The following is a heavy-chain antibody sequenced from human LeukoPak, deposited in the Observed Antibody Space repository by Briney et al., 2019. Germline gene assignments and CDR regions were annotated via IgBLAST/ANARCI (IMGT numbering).Heavy chain of an antibody. CDR3: ARDFYGDSTNYFDY. V-gene: IGHV4-34*01. CDR1: GGSFSGYY. D-gene: IGHD4-17*01. CDR2: INHSGST. J-gene: IGHJ4*02. Sequence: PSETLSLTCAVYGGSFSGYYWSWIRQPPGKGLEWIGEINHSGSTNYNPSLKSRVTISVDTSKNQFSLKLSSVTAADTAVYYCARDFYGDSTNYFDYWGQGTLVTVSS.